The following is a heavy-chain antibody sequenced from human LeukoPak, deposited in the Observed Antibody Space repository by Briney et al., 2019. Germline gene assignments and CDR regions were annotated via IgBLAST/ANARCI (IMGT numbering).Heavy chain of an antibody. V-gene: IGHV3-30*02. D-gene: IGHD6-6*01. CDR3: ARDRGTSSLYLVN. CDR2: IQNDGNNK. Sequence: GGSLRLSCAASGFTFSSNGMHWVRQAPGKGLECVAFIQNDGNNKKYADSVKGRYTISRDNSKNTLYLQMNSLRAEDTAVYYCARDRGTSSLYLVNWGQGTLVTVSS. CDR1: GFTFSSNG. J-gene: IGHJ4*02.